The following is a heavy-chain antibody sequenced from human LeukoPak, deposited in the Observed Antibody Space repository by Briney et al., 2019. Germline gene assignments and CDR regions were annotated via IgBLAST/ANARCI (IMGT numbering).Heavy chain of an antibody. CDR1: GNYW. D-gene: IGHD2/OR15-2a*01. Sequence: GGSLRLSCAASGNYWMHCLPQAPGKGLVWVSHINSDGSWTSYADSVKGRFTISKDSAKNTVYLQMNSLRAEDTAVYYCVSFYETYWGRGTLVTVSS. CDR3: VSFYETY. J-gene: IGHJ4*02. V-gene: IGHV3-74*01. CDR2: INSDGSWT.